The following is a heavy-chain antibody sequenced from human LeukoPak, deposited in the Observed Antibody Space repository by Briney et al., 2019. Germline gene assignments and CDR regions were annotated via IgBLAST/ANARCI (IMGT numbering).Heavy chain of an antibody. CDR2: HFSRGSP. Sequence: ETLSLTCTVSGASISTYYWSWIRQSPGKGLEWIGYHFSRGSPNYNPSLKRRVTISVDTSKNHFSLTLSSVTAADTAVYYCARLQPNSGEWAFDIWGQGTMVTVAS. D-gene: IGHD1-1*01. CDR1: GASISTYY. CDR3: ARLQPNSGEWAFDI. V-gene: IGHV4-59*01. J-gene: IGHJ3*02.